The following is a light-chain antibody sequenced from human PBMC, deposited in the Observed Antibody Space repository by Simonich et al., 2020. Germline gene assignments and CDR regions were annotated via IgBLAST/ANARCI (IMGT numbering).Light chain of an antibody. J-gene: IGKJ3*01. CDR3: QQRSNWPLT. CDR1: QSVSSY. V-gene: IGKV3-11*01. CDR2: DAS. Sequence: EIVLPQSPATLSLSPGERATLSCRASQSVSSYLAWSQQKPGQAPRLLIYDASNRATGIPARFSGSGSGTDFTLTISSLEPEDFAVYYCQQRSNWPLTFGPGTKVDIK.